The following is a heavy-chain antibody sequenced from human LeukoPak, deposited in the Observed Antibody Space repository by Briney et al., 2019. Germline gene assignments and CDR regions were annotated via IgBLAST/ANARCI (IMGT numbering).Heavy chain of an antibody. V-gene: IGHV1-18*01. D-gene: IGHD2-2*01. Sequence: ASVKVSCKASGYTFTSYGISWVRQAPGQGLEWMGWISAYNGNTNYAQKLQGRVTMTTDTSTSTAYMELRSLRSDDTAVYYCARDGPYCSSTSCHAGDAFDIWGQGTMVTVSS. CDR2: ISAYNGNT. CDR3: ARDGPYCSSTSCHAGDAFDI. J-gene: IGHJ3*02. CDR1: GYTFTSYG.